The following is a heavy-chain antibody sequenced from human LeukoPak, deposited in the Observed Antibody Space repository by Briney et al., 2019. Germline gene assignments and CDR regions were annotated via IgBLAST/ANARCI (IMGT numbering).Heavy chain of an antibody. Sequence: SETLSLTCTVSGVSISSYYWSWIRQPPGKGLEWIGYIYYSGSTNYNPSLKNRVTISVDTYKNQFSLKLSSVTAADTAVYYCARHRYCSSTSCWDMDVWGQGTTVTVSS. CDR1: GVSISSYY. CDR3: ARHRYCSSTSCWDMDV. V-gene: IGHV4-59*08. D-gene: IGHD2-2*01. J-gene: IGHJ6*02. CDR2: IYYSGST.